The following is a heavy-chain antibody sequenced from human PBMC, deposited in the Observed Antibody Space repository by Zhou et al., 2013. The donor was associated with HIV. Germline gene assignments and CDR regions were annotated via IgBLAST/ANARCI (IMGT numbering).Heavy chain of an antibody. D-gene: IGHD1-1*01. V-gene: IGHV1-3*01. J-gene: IGHJ5*02. CDR3: ARGPCEGNDCDDGNWFDP. Sequence: QVQLVQSGTEVKKPGASVKVSCKASGYTFNSYGIGISWVRQAPGQGLEWMGWINDAFGTTRYSLKFQGRVTFSRDTSARTSYLELRSLKSEDTAVYYCARGPCEGNDCDDGNWFDPWGHGNPGHR. CDR1: GYTFNSYG. CDR2: INDAFGTT.